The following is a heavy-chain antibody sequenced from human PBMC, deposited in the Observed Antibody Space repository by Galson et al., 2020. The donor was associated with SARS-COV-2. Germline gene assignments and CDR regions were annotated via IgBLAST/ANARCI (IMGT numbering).Heavy chain of an antibody. V-gene: IGHV3-66*01. CDR2: IYSTGTT. CDR3: ARAQCSGRTCFLSSFYGMDV. D-gene: IGHD2-8*02. Sequence: GGSLRLSCAASGFTISRTYITWVRQAPGKGLEWVSSIYSTGTTYYAESVQGRFTISRDNSENMVYLQMNSLRAEDTAVYYCARAQCSGRTCFLSSFYGMDVWGQGTTVTVFS. J-gene: IGHJ6*02. CDR1: GFTISRTY.